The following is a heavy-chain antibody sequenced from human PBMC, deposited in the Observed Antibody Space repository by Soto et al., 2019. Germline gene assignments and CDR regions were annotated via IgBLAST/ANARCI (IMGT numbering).Heavy chain of an antibody. CDR3: ARHHSRITIFGVVPREIWFDP. Sequence: PSETLSLTCTVSGGSISSSSYYWGWIRQPPGKGLEWIGSIYYSGSTYYNPSLKSRVTISVDTSKNQFSLKLSSVTAADTAVYYCARHHSRITIFGVVPREIWFDPWGQGTLVTVSS. V-gene: IGHV4-39*01. J-gene: IGHJ5*02. CDR2: IYYSGST. D-gene: IGHD3-3*01. CDR1: GGSISSSSYY.